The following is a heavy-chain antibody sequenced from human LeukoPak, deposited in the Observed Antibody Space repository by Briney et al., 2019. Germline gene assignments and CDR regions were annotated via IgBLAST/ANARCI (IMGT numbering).Heavy chain of an antibody. V-gene: IGHV1-46*01. CDR2: INPSGGSK. Sequence: ASVKVSCKPSGYTFTSYYMHWVRQAPGQGLEWMGIINPSGGSKSYEQKFQGRHTMTRDTSTSPVHMELSSLITTYTAVYHCSRDGGGDYFDYWGQGTLVTVSS. CDR1: GYTFTSYY. J-gene: IGHJ4*02. CDR3: SRDGGGDYFDY. D-gene: IGHD3-16*01.